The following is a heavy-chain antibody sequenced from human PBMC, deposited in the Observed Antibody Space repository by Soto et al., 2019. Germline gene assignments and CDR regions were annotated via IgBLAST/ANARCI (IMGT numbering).Heavy chain of an antibody. CDR3: ARHLTYCSAGSCYSDFPYYGMDV. CDR1: GGSISSSSYY. J-gene: IGHJ6*02. CDR2: IFYSGST. D-gene: IGHD2-15*01. Sequence: SDTLSLTFTVSGGSISSSSYYWVFIRHPPWKWLDWIGSIFYSGSTYYNPSLKSRVTISVDTSKNQFSLKLSSVTAADTAVYYCARHLTYCSAGSCYSDFPYYGMDVWGQGTTVTVSS. V-gene: IGHV4-39*01.